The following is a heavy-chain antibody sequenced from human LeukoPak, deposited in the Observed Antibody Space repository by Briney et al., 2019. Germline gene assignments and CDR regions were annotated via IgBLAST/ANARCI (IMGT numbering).Heavy chain of an antibody. J-gene: IGHJ4*02. CDR3: AREGCDFWSGYSFYFDY. D-gene: IGHD3-3*01. CDR2: IKQDGSEK. CDR1: GFTFSSYL. V-gene: IGHV3-7*01. Sequence: PGGSLRLSCAASGFTFSSYLMSWVRQAPGKGLEWVANIKQDGSEKYYVDSVKGRFTISRDNAKNSLYLQMNSLRAEDTAVYYCAREGCDFWSGYSFYFDYRGQGTLVTVSS.